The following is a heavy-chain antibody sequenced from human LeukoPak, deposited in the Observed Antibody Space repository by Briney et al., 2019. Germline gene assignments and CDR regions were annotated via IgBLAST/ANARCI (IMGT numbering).Heavy chain of an antibody. V-gene: IGHV1-2*02. CDR3: ARDLVGATTFDY. J-gene: IGHJ4*02. Sequence: ASVKVSCKASGYTFTGYYMHWVRQAPGQGLEWMGWINPNSGGTNYAQKFQGRVTMTRDTSISTAYMELSGLRSDDTAVYYCARDLVGATTFDYWGQGTLVTVSS. CDR1: GYTFTGYY. D-gene: IGHD1-26*01. CDR2: INPNSGGT.